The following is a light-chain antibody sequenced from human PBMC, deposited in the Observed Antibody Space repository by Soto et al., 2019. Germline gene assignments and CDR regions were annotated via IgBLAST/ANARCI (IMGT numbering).Light chain of an antibody. CDR2: EVT. J-gene: IGLJ2*01. Sequence: QSALTQPPSASGSPGQSVTISCTGTSSDVGGYNCVSWYQQHPGKAPQLMIYEVTKRPSGVPDRFSGSKSSNTASLTVSGLQAEDEADYYCSSYAGSNTVLFGGGTKVTVL. CDR1: SSDVGGYNC. V-gene: IGLV2-8*01. CDR3: SSYAGSNTVL.